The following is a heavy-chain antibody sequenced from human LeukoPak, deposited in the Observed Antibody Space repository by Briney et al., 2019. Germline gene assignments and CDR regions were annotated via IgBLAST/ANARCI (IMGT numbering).Heavy chain of an antibody. V-gene: IGHV3-49*04. J-gene: IGHJ4*02. Sequence: GGSLRLSYTASGFTFGDYAMSWVRQAPGKGLEWVGFIRSKPYGGTRDYAASVKGRFTISRDDSKSIAYLQMNSLKTEDTAVYYCTRVYYYDSSGEYYFDYWGQGTLVTVSS. CDR3: TRVYYYDSSGEYYFDY. CDR1: GFTFGDYA. CDR2: IRSKPYGGTR. D-gene: IGHD3-22*01.